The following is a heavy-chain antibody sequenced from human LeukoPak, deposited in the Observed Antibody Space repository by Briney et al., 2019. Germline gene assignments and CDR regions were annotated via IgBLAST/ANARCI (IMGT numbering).Heavy chain of an antibody. Sequence: SETLSLTCTVSGGSISSSSYYWGWIRQPPGKGLEWIGSIYYSGSTYYNPSLKSRVTISVDTSKNQFSLKLSSVTAADTAVYYCARQGSGYYLIDYWGQGTLVTVCS. CDR1: GGSISSSSYY. D-gene: IGHD3-22*01. J-gene: IGHJ4*02. CDR2: IYYSGST. CDR3: ARQGSGYYLIDY. V-gene: IGHV4-39*01.